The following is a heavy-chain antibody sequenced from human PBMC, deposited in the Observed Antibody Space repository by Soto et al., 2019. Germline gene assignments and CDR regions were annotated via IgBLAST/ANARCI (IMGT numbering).Heavy chain of an antibody. D-gene: IGHD3-22*01. V-gene: IGHV2-5*02. CDR3: AHSPDDSSGYYKLPSPYFDY. Sequence: QITLKESGPTLVKPTQTLTLTCTFSGFSLSTSGVGVGWIRQPPGKALEWLALIYWDDDKRYSPSLKSRLTITKDTSKNQVVLTMTNMDPVDTATYYCAHSPDDSSGYYKLPSPYFDYWGQGTLVTVSS. CDR1: GFSLSTSGVG. J-gene: IGHJ4*02. CDR2: IYWDDDK.